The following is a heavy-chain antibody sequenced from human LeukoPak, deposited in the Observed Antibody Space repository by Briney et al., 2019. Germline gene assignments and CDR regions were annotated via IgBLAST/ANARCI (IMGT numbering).Heavy chain of an antibody. CDR3: ARDRYSGYEVDY. Sequence: GGSLRLSCAASGFTFSSYGMHWVRQAPGKGLEWVAVISYDGSNKYYADSVKGRFTISRDNSKNTLYLQMNSLRAEDTAVYYCARDRYSGYEVDYWGQGTLVTVSS. D-gene: IGHD5-12*01. V-gene: IGHV3-30*03. CDR2: ISYDGSNK. CDR1: GFTFSSYG. J-gene: IGHJ4*02.